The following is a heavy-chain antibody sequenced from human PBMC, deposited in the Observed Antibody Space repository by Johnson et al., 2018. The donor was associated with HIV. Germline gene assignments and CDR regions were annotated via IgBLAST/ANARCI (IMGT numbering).Heavy chain of an antibody. D-gene: IGHD3-22*01. J-gene: IGHJ3*02. Sequence: VDSVKGRFTISRDNAKNSLYLQMNSLRAEDTAVYYCARVGYYYDSSGYYPHGAFDIWGQGIMVTVSS. V-gene: IGHV3-7*03. CDR3: ARVGYYYDSSGYYPHGAFDI.